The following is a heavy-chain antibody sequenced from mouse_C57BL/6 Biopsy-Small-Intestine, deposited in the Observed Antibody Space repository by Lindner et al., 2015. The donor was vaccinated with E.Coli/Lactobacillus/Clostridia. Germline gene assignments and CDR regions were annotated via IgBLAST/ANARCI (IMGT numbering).Heavy chain of an antibody. V-gene: IGHV14-3*01. CDR3: GSDDSYAMDY. J-gene: IGHJ4*01. CDR2: IDPANGKT. CDR1: GLNIKDDY. D-gene: IGHD2-4*01. Sequence: VQLQESGAEVVRPGASVKLSCTASGLNIKDDYMHWVKQRPGQGLEWIGRIDPANGKTKYAPKFQDKATMTADTSSNTAYLQLISLTSEDTAVYYCGSDDSYAMDYWGQGTSVTVSS.